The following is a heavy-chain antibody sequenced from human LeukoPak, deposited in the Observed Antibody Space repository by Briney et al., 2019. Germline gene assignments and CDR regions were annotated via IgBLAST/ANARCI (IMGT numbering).Heavy chain of an antibody. J-gene: IGHJ3*02. CDR1: GYTFTSYG. Sequence: GASVKVSCKASGYTFTSYGISWVRQAPGQGLEWMGGIIPIFGTANYAQKFQGRVTITADKSTSTAYMELSSLRSEDTAVYYCARDQMMDTTGTVVAFDIWGQGTMVTVSS. CDR3: ARDQMMDTTGTVVAFDI. V-gene: IGHV1-69*06. D-gene: IGHD1-1*01. CDR2: IIPIFGTA.